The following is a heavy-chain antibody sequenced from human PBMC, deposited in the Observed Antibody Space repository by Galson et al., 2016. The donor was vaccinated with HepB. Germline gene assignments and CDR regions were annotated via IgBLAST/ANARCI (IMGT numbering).Heavy chain of an antibody. D-gene: IGHD6-19*01. J-gene: IGHJ4*02. V-gene: IGHV1-46*01. Sequence: SVKVSCKASGYTFTSYYVHWVRRAPGQGLEWMGMINPSGGSTTYAQKFQDRVTLTRDTSTSTVYMQLGSLKSEDTAMYYCARDNTGWYEGDYWGQGTLVTVS. CDR2: INPSGGST. CDR3: ARDNTGWYEGDY. CDR1: GYTFTSYY.